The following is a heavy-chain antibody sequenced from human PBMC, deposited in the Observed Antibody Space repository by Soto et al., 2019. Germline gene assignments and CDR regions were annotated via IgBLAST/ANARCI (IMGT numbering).Heavy chain of an antibody. CDR3: ARDRHGSDWYTYYFYTLAV. J-gene: IGHJ6*02. CDR1: GFIFSDYA. V-gene: IGHV3-23*01. Sequence: GGSLRLSCAASGFIFSDYAMTWVRQAPGKGLEWVSGISGSGESIYYADSVEGRFTISRDNSKNTLYLQMNSLRGEDTAVYYCARDRHGSDWYTYYFYTLAVWGQGTTVT. D-gene: IGHD6-13*01. CDR2: ISGSGESI.